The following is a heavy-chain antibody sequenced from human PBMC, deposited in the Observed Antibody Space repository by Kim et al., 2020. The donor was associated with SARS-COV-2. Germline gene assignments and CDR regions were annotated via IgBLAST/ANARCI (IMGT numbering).Heavy chain of an antibody. V-gene: IGHV3-72*01. CDR1: GFTFSDHY. CDR3: ARTYCRDWSDHYFD. CDR2: IRKMIQNYTA. D-gene: IGHD3-9*01. J-gene: IGHJ4*01. Sequence: GGSLRLSCEASGFTFSDHYMDWVRQAPGKGLEWVGRIRKMIQNYTAQYAALVEGRFTVSRDDSKNSVYLQMNSLKTEDTAGYYCARTYCRDWSDHYFD.